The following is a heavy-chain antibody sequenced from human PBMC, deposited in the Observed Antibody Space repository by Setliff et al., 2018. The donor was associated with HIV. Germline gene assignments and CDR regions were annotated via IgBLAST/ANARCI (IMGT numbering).Heavy chain of an antibody. CDR2: IYHSGST. Sequence: SETLSLTCAVSGGSISSSNWWSWVRQPPGKGLEWIGEIYHSGSTNYNPSLKSRVSMSVDKSKNQFSLKLSSVTAADTAVYYCARDRHRGITMIVVTGYFDLWGRGTLVTVSS. CDR3: ARDRHRGITMIVVTGYFDL. CDR1: GGSISSSNW. J-gene: IGHJ2*01. V-gene: IGHV4-4*02. D-gene: IGHD3-22*01.